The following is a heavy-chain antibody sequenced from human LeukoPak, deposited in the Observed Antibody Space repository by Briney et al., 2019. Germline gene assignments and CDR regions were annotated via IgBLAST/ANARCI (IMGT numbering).Heavy chain of an antibody. D-gene: IGHD3-22*01. J-gene: IGHJ4*02. CDR3: ATYLADGYYLAVDS. V-gene: IGHV1-24*01. CDR2: FDPEDGET. CDR1: GYTLSELS. Sequence: ASVTVSCKVSGYTLSELSMNWVRQAPGKGLEWMGGFDPEDGETIYAQNFQGRVTMTEDTSTDTAYMELSSLRSEDTAVYYRATYLADGYYLAVDSWGQGTLVTVSS.